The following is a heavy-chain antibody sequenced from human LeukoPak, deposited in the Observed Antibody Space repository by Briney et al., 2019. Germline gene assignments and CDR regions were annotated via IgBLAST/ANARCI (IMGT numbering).Heavy chain of an antibody. CDR2: IYYSGST. CDR3: ARLQMTTVTFDY. D-gene: IGHD4-17*01. Sequence: SETLSLTCTVSGGSISSGGYYWRWIRQHPGKGLEWIGYIYYSGSTYYNPSLKSRVTISVDTSKNQFSLKLSSVTAADTAVYYCARLQMTTVTFDYWGQGTLVTVSS. V-gene: IGHV4-31*03. J-gene: IGHJ4*02. CDR1: GGSISSGGYY.